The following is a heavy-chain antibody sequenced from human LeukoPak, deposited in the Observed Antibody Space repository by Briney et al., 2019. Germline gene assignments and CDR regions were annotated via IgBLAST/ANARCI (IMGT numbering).Heavy chain of an antibody. J-gene: IGHJ6*03. V-gene: IGHV1-69*13. Sequence: ASVKVSCKASGFTFSGYYMHWVRQAPGQGLEWMGGIIPIFGIPDSAQKFQGRLTITADESTTTAYMELSSLRSDDTAIYYCGLSGNYYYYYMDVWGKGTTVTISS. CDR3: GLSGNYYYYYMDV. D-gene: IGHD6-25*01. CDR1: GFTFSGYY. CDR2: IIPIFGIP.